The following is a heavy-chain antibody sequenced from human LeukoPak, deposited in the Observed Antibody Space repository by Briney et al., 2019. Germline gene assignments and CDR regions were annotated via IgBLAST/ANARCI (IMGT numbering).Heavy chain of an antibody. J-gene: IGHJ6*03. CDR1: GYTFTSYD. Sequence: ASVKVSCKASGYTFTSYDINWVRQAPGQGLEWMGWMNPNSGNTGYAQKFQGRVTMTRNTSISTAYMELSSLRSEDTAVYYCAREKRRSSSLGRAYYMDVWGKGTTVTVSS. CDR3: AREKRRSSSLGRAYYMDV. D-gene: IGHD6-6*01. V-gene: IGHV1-8*01. CDR2: MNPNSGNT.